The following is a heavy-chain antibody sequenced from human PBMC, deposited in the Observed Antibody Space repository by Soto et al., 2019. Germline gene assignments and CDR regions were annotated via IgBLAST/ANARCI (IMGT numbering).Heavy chain of an antibody. Sequence: SLRLSCAASGFTFDDYAMHWVRQAPGKGLEWVSGISWNSGSIGYADSVKGRFTISRDNAKNSLYLQMNSLRAEDTALYYCAKDRSGWLRYWGQGTLVTLSS. D-gene: IGHD6-19*01. CDR1: GFTFDDYA. CDR2: ISWNSGSI. V-gene: IGHV3-9*01. CDR3: AKDRSGWLRY. J-gene: IGHJ4*02.